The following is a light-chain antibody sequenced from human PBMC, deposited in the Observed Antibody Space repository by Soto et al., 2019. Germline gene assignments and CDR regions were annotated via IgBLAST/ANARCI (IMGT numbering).Light chain of an antibody. CDR2: GAS. CDR3: QKYDSAPT. V-gene: IGKV3-20*01. CDR1: QSVSSIY. J-gene: IGKJ1*01. Sequence: EIVLTQSPVTLSLAPWERPKLASRASQSVSSIYLGWYQQKPGQAPRLLMYGASSRATGIPERFSGSGSGTDFTLTISSLQPEDVASYYCQKYDSAPTFGPGTKVDIK.